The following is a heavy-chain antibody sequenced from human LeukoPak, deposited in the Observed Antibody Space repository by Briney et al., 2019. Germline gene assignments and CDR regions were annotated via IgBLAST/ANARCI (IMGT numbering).Heavy chain of an antibody. CDR1: GYTFTGYY. D-gene: IGHD2-2*02. CDR2: INPNSGGT. CDR3: ARDRCSSTSCYTNWFDP. J-gene: IGHJ5*02. V-gene: IGHV1-2*02. Sequence: ASVKVSCKASGYTFTGYYMHWVRQAPGQGLEWMGWINPNSGGTNYAQKFQGRVTMTRDTSISTAYMELSRLRSDDTAVYYCARDRCSSTSCYTNWFDPWGQGTLVTASS.